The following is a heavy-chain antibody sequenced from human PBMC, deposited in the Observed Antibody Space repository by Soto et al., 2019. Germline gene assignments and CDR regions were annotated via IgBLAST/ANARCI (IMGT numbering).Heavy chain of an antibody. CDR3: ARDSGEQRVRRGFYYYCMDV. J-gene: IGHJ6*03. CDR1: GVTFSSFS. V-gene: IGHV3-21*01. Sequence: EVQLVESGGGLVKPGGSLRLSCAASGVTFSSFSFNWVRQAPGKGLEWVSFILSSSGSIYYADSVKGRFTISRDNAKNSLYLQMNSLEDEDAAVYYCARDSGEQRVRRGFYYYCMDVWGKGTTVTVSS. D-gene: IGHD6-6*01. CDR2: ILSSSGSI.